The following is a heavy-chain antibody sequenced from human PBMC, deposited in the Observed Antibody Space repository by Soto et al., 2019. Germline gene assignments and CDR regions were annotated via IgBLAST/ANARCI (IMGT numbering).Heavy chain of an antibody. CDR3: ARDIVVVVAATPPDLDYYYGMDV. J-gene: IGHJ6*02. Sequence: PGGSMRLSCAASGFTVYSYAMHWVRQAPGKGLEWVAVISYDGSNKYYADSVKGRFTISRDNSKNTLYLQMNSLRAEDTAVYYCARDIVVVVAATPPDLDYYYGMDVWGQGTTVTVSS. CDR2: ISYDGSNK. CDR1: GFTVYSYA. D-gene: IGHD2-15*01. V-gene: IGHV3-30-3*01.